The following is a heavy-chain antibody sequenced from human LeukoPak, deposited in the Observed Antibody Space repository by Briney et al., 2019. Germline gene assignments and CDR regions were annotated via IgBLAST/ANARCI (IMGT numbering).Heavy chain of an antibody. D-gene: IGHD2-2*01. CDR2: IKQDGSEK. CDR1: GFTFSSYW. V-gene: IGHV3-7*03. Sequence: PGGSLRLSCAASGFTFSSYWMSWVRQAPGKGLEGVANIKQDGSEKYYVDSVKGRFTISRDNAKNSLYLQMNSLRAEDTAVYYCARVEFEVPAAMYQAVYYFDYWGQGTLVTVSS. CDR3: ARVEFEVPAAMYQAVYYFDY. J-gene: IGHJ4*02.